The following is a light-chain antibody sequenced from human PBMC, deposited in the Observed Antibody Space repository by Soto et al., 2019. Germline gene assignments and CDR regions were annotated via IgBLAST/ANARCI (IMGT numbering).Light chain of an antibody. CDR2: DAS. V-gene: IGKV3-11*01. CDR3: QQRSNLPLLT. J-gene: IGKJ4*01. CDR1: QNLGTLY. Sequence: EIVFSQSPCAVSLSPRERGTLSCRASQNLGTLYLAWFQQKSGQAPRLLIYDASNRATGIPARFSGSGSGTDFTLTISSLEPEDFAIYYCQQRSNLPLLTFCGVGKVDI.